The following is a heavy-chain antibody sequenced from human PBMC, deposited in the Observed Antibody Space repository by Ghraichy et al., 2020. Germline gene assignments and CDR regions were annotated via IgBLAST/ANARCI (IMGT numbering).Heavy chain of an antibody. V-gene: IGHV3-7*01. J-gene: IGHJ3*02. CDR2: IKEDGSEK. Sequence: ETLSLTCAASGFTFSNYWMSWVRQAPGKGLEWVANIKEDGSEKYYVDSVKGRFTISRDNAKNSLYLQMNSLRAEDTAVYYCARERALGIWGQGTMVTVSS. CDR3: ARERALGI. CDR1: GFTFSNYW. D-gene: IGHD7-27*01.